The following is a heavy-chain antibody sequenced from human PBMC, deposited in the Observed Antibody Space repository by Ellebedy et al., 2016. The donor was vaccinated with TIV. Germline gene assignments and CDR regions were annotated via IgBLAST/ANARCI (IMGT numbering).Heavy chain of an antibody. V-gene: IGHV3-23*01. Sequence: GESLKISCAASGFTISNFGMSWVRQAPGKGLEWVSTICGSGGSMYYADAVKGRFTNSRDKSKNTVYLQMSSLRPEDTALYYCAKDRGSYPPNWGVFDYWGQGTLVTVSS. D-gene: IGHD3-10*01. CDR2: ICGSGGSM. CDR3: AKDRGSYPPNWGVFDY. CDR1: GFTISNFG. J-gene: IGHJ4*02.